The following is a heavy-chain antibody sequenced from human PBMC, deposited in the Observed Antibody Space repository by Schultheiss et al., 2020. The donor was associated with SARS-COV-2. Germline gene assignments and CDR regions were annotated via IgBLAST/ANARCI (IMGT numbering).Heavy chain of an antibody. CDR2: IAHDTGRT. CDR3: AKRGAVVPAAIQGYYFDY. V-gene: IGHV3-23*01. D-gene: IGHD2-2*02. Sequence: GGSLRLSCAASGFTFSTYTMNWVRQAPGKGLEWVSAIAHDTGRTYYADSVRGRFTISRDDSKTSVYLQMSSLRAEDTAVYYCAKRGAVVPAAIQGYYFDYWGQGTLVTVSS. J-gene: IGHJ4*02. CDR1: GFTFSTYT.